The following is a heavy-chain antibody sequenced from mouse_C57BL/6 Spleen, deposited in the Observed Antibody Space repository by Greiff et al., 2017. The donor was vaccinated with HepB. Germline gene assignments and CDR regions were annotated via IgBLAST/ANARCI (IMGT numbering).Heavy chain of an antibody. CDR2: IYPRDGST. Sequence: VKLQESDAELVKPGASVKISCKVSGYTFTDHTIHWMKQRPEQGLEWIGYIYPRDGSTKYNEKFKGKATLTADKSSSTAYMQLNSLTSEDSAVYFCARGGDDGYYPVDFDVWGTGTTVTVSS. J-gene: IGHJ1*03. CDR3: ARGGDDGYYPVDFDV. D-gene: IGHD2-3*01. V-gene: IGHV1-78*01. CDR1: GYTFTDHT.